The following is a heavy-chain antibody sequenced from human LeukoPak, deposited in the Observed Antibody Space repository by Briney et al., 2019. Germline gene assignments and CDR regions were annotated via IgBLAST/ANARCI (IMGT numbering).Heavy chain of an antibody. CDR3: ARGTTVTTGGYYYYYMDV. V-gene: IGHV1-69*13. D-gene: IGHD4-17*01. J-gene: IGHJ6*03. CDR1: GGTFSSYA. Sequence: GASVKVSCKASGGTFSSYAISWVRQAPGQGLEWMGGIIPIFGTANYAQKFQGRVTITADESTSTAYMELSSLRSEDTAVYYCARGTTVTTGGYYYYYMDVWGKGATVTISS. CDR2: IIPIFGTA.